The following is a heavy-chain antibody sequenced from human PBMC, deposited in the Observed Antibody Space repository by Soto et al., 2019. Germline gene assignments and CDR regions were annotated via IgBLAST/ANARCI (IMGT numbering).Heavy chain of an antibody. V-gene: IGHV3-15*01. Sequence: GGSLRLSCAASGFTFSNAWMSWVRQAPGKGLEWVGRIKSKTDGGTTDYAAPVKGRFTISRDDSKNTLYLQMNSLKTEDTAVYYCTTLPYYCSSTSCYDAFDIWGQGTMVTVSS. J-gene: IGHJ3*02. CDR3: TTLPYYCSSTSCYDAFDI. CDR1: GFTFSNAW. D-gene: IGHD2-2*01. CDR2: IKSKTDGGTT.